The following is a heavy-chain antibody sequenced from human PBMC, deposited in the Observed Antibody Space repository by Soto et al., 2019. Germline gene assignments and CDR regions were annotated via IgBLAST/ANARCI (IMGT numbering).Heavy chain of an antibody. V-gene: IGHV4-39*01. J-gene: IGHJ4*02. CDR2: VYFSATT. CDR3: ARHGLSSSGWTAAGFDY. Sequence: QLQLQESGPGLVKLSETLSLTCTVSGGSISSSTFYWGWIRQPPGKGLEWIGSVYFSATTYYNPSLKSRLTFSEDTSKNLFSLKLSSVTAADTAVYYCARHGLSSSGWTAAGFDYWGQGILVTVSS. CDR1: GGSISSSTFY. D-gene: IGHD6-19*01.